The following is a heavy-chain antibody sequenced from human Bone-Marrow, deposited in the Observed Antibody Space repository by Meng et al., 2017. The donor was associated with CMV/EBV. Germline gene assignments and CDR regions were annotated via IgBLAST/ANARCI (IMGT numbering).Heavy chain of an antibody. CDR1: GFTFRDYY. V-gene: IGHV3-11*04. D-gene: IGHD2-2*01. CDR3: ARGAVVVPAANVFDYYYGMDV. Sequence: GGSLRLSCAASGFTFRDYYMSWIRQAPGKGLEWVSYISSSGSTIYYADSVKGRFTISRDNAKNSLYLQMNSLGAEDTAVYYCARGAVVVPAANVFDYYYGMDVWGQGTTVTVSS. J-gene: IGHJ6*02. CDR2: ISSSGSTI.